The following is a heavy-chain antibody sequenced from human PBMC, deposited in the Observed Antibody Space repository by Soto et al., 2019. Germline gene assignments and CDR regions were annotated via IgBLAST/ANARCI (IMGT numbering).Heavy chain of an antibody. CDR2: ISAYNGNT. J-gene: IGHJ5*02. CDR1: GYTFTSYC. Sequence: ASVKVSCKGSGYTFTSYCISWVLQAPGQGLEWMGWISAYNGNTNYAQKLQGRVTMTTDTSTSTAYMELRSLRSDDTAVYYCAVVPAAIPLNWFDPWGQGTLVTVSS. V-gene: IGHV1-18*04. CDR3: AVVPAAIPLNWFDP. D-gene: IGHD2-2*01.